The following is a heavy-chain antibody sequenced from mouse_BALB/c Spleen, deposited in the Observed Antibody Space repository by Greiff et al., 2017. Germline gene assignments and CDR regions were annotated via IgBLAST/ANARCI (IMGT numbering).Heavy chain of an antibody. CDR2: ISYSGST. CDR3: ARRGYDYAWFAY. CDR1: GYSITSDYA. Sequence: EVHLVESGPGLVKPSQSLSLTCTVTGYSITSDYAWNWIRQFPGNKLEWMGYISYSGSTSYNPSLKSRISITRDTSKNQFFLQLNSVTTEDTATYYCARRGYDYAWFAYWGQGTLVTVSA. V-gene: IGHV3-2*02. D-gene: IGHD2-4*01. J-gene: IGHJ3*01.